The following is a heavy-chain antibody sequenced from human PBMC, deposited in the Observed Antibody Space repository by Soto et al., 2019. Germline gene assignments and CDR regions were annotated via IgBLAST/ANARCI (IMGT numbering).Heavy chain of an antibody. CDR1: GGTFNTYT. D-gene: IGHD2-21*01. J-gene: IGHJ4*02. CDR3: AITYCRDNSCPRDFDF. V-gene: IGHV1-69*02. Sequence: QVQVVQSGAEVKKPESSVKDSCKPSGGTFNTYTVNWVRLAPGHGLEWMGRFIPILDMANYAQKFQDRVTITADRSTFPAYMELNSLTSDDTAEYYCAITYCRDNSCPRDFDFWGPGTRVTVSS. CDR2: FIPILDMA.